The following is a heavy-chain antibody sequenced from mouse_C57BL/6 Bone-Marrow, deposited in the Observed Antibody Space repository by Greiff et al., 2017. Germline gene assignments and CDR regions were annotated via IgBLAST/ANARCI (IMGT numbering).Heavy chain of an antibody. Sequence: QVQLKESGPGLVQPSQSLSITCTVSGFSLTSYGVHWVRQSPGKGLEWLGVIWRGGSTDYNAAFMSRLSITKDNSKSQVFFKMNSLQADDTAIYYCAKKGGFGFRGYFDVWGTGTTVTVSS. J-gene: IGHJ1*03. CDR3: AKKGGFGFRGYFDV. CDR1: GFSLTSYG. CDR2: IWRGGST. V-gene: IGHV2-5*01.